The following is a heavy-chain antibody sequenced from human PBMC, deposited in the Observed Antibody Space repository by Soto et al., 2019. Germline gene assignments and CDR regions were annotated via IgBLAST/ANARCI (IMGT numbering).Heavy chain of an antibody. J-gene: IGHJ4*02. CDR2: INPSGGST. V-gene: IGHV1-46*01. CDR1: GYTFTSYY. D-gene: IGHD3-22*01. CDR3: ARSHHYYDSSGYIHGFDY. Sequence: QVQLVQSGAEVKKPGASVKVSCKASGYTFTSYYMHWVRQAPGQGLEWMGIINPSGGSTSYAQKFQGRVTMTRDTSTSTVYMELSSLRSEDTAVYYCARSHHYYDSSGYIHGFDYWGQGTLVTVSS.